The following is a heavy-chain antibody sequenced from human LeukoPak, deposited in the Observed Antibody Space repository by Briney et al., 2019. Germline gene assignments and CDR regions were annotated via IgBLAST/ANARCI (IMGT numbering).Heavy chain of an antibody. CDR1: GGTFSSYA. D-gene: IGHD3-10*01. CDR3: ARSYYGSGSYLSYYMDV. CDR2: IIPIFGTA. J-gene: IGHJ6*03. Sequence: SVKVSCKASGGTFSSYAISWVRQAPGQGLEWMGGIIPIFGTANYAQKFQGRVTITADESTSTAYMELSSLRSEDTAVYYRARSYYGSGSYLSYYMDVWGKGTTVTISS. V-gene: IGHV1-69*13.